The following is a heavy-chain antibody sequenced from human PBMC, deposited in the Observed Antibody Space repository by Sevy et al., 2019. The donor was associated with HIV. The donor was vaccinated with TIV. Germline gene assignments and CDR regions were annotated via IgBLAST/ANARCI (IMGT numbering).Heavy chain of an antibody. CDR2: IYTSGST. CDR1: GGSISSGSYY. Sequence: SETLSLTCTVSGGSISSGSYYWSWIRQPAGKGLEWIGRIYTSGSTNYNPSLKSRVTISVDTSKNQFSLKLSSVTAADTAVYYCAREDSSSWYYYFDYWGQGTLVTVSS. J-gene: IGHJ4*02. D-gene: IGHD6-13*01. CDR3: AREDSSSWYYYFDY. V-gene: IGHV4-61*02.